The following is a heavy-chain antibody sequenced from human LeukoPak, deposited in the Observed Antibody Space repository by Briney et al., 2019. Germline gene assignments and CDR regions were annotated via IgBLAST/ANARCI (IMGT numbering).Heavy chain of an antibody. CDR3: ARDGKRTSMITSGGARPHYFDL. J-gene: IGHJ4*02. CDR2: IFYSVST. CDR1: AGSISSSY. V-gene: IGHV4-59*01. Sequence: LSLTRTLSAGSISSSYWSWIRQPPGKGLGWIGYIFYSVSTSYNPSLKSRVTISVDTSKNQLSLKLSSVTAADTAVFYCARDGKRTSMITSGGARPHYFDLGGQGAVVSVSS. D-gene: IGHD3-16*01.